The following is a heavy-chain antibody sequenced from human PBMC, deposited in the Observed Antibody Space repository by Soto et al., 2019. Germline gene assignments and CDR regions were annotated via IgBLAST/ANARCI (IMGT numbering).Heavy chain of an antibody. CDR1: GFTFSSYA. CDR3: AKGIVVVPAATLDY. CDR2: ISGSGGST. D-gene: IGHD2-2*01. J-gene: IGHJ4*02. Sequence: EVQLLESGGGLVQPGGSLRLSCAASGFTFSSYAMSWVRQAPGKGLEWVSAISGSGGSTYYADSVKGRFTISRDNSKNTLDLQMNSLRAEDTAVYYCAKGIVVVPAATLDYWGQGTLVTVSS. V-gene: IGHV3-23*01.